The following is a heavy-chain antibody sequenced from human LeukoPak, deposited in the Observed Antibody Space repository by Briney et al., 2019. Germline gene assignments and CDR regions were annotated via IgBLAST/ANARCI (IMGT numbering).Heavy chain of an antibody. CDR3: AKVYSAGWYPGYFDY. J-gene: IGHJ4*02. Sequence: GGSLRLSCAASGFTFSSHGMSWVRQAPGKGLEWVSTISGSGDNTYYADSVKGRFTISRDNSKNTLYLQMNSLRAEDTAVYYCAKVYSAGWYPGYFDYWGQGTLVTVSS. CDR2: ISGSGDNT. V-gene: IGHV3-23*01. CDR1: GFTFSSHG. D-gene: IGHD6-19*01.